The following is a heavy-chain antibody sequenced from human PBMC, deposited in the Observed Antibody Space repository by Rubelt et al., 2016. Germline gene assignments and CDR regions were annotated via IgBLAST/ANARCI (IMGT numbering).Heavy chain of an antibody. CDR3: ARHDYYDTSGYPY. V-gene: IGHV4-34*01. Sequence: QVQLQQWGAGLLKPSETLSLTCAVYGGSFSGYYWSWIRQPPGKGLEWIGEINHSGSTNYNPSLKSRVTISEDTSKKKFSLSLKSGTAADTAVYYCARHDYYDTSGYPYWGQGTLVTVSS. D-gene: IGHD3-22*01. CDR1: GGSFSGYY. CDR2: INHSGST. J-gene: IGHJ4*02.